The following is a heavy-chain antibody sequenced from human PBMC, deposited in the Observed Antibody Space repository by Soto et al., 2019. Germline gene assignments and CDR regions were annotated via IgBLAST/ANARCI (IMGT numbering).Heavy chain of an antibody. CDR2: IWYDGSNK. Sequence: QVQLVESGGGVVQPGRSLRLSCAASGFTFSSYGMHWVRQAPGKGLEWVAVIWYDGSNKYYEDSVKGRFTISRDNSKNTLYLQMNSLRAEDTAVYYCAGSSGYYFFDYWGQGTLVTVSS. J-gene: IGHJ4*02. D-gene: IGHD3-22*01. CDR1: GFTFSSYG. CDR3: AGSSGYYFFDY. V-gene: IGHV3-33*01.